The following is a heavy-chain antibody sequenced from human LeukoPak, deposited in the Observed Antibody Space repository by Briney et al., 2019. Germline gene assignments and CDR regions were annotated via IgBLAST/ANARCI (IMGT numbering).Heavy chain of an antibody. J-gene: IGHJ4*02. CDR1: GVSFSGYY. V-gene: IGHV4-34*01. CDR3: ARAGSSGRRFDY. CDR2: INHSGST. Sequence: PSETLSLTCAVYGVSFSGYYWSWIRQPPGKGLEWIGEINHSGSTNCNPSLKSRVTISVDTSKNQFSLKLSSVTAADTAVYYCARAGSSGRRFDYWGQGTLVTVSS. D-gene: IGHD3-22*01.